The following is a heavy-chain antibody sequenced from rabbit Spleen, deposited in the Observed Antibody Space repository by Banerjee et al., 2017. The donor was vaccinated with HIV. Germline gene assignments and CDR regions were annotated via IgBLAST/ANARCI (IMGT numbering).Heavy chain of an antibody. CDR1: GFSFSSSDY. D-gene: IGHD8-1*01. Sequence: QQLVESGGGLVRPGASLTLTCKASGFSFSSSDYMCWVRQAPGKGLEWVACAYAGSSGSTYSATWAKGRFTISKTSSTTVTLQMTSLTAADTATYFCARDAGTSFSTYGMDLWGQGTLVTVS. V-gene: IGHV1S40*01. CDR3: ARDAGTSFSTYGMDL. J-gene: IGHJ6*01. CDR2: AYAGSSGST.